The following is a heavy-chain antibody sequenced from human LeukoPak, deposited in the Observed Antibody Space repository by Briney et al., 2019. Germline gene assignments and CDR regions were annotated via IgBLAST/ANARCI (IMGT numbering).Heavy chain of an antibody. V-gene: IGHV3-30-3*01. CDR2: ISYDGSNK. Sequence: GGSLRLSCAASGFTFSSYAMHWVRQAPGKGLEWVAVISYDGSNKYYADSVKGRFTISRDNSKNTLYLQMNSLRAEDTAAYYCAKDILPGDDSSGLFDYWGQGTLVTVSS. CDR3: AKDILPGDDSSGLFDY. CDR1: GFTFSSYA. J-gene: IGHJ4*02. D-gene: IGHD3-22*01.